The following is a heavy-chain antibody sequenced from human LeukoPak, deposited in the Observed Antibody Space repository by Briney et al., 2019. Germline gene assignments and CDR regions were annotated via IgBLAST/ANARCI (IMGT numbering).Heavy chain of an antibody. CDR1: GYTFTSYG. D-gene: IGHD1-26*01. CDR3: ARVFFPAEIVGAGHFDY. V-gene: IGHV1-18*01. CDR2: ISAYNGNT. Sequence: ASVKVSCKASGYTFTSYGISWVRQAPGQGLEWMGWISAYNGNTNYAQKLQGRVTMTTDTSTSTAYMELRSLRSDDTAVYYCARVFFPAEIVGAGHFDYWGQGTLVTVSS. J-gene: IGHJ4*02.